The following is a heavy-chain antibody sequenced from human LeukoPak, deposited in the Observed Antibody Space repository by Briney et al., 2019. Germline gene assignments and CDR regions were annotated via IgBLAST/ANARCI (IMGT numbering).Heavy chain of an antibody. CDR2: MNPNSGNT. Sequence: GASVKVSCKASGYTFTSYDINWVRQATGQGLEWMGWMNPNSGNTGYAQKFQGRVTITRNTSISTAYMELSSLRSEDTAVYYCARAEVYSSSWYSGWFDPWGQGTLVTVSS. CDR3: ARAEVYSSSWYSGWFDP. V-gene: IGHV1-8*03. J-gene: IGHJ5*02. D-gene: IGHD6-13*01. CDR1: GYTFTSYD.